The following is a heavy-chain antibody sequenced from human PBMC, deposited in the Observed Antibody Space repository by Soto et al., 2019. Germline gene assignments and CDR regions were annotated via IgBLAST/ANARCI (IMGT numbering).Heavy chain of an antibody. CDR3: ARDPGSGSPQDYFDY. J-gene: IGHJ4*02. CDR1: GFTFSSYA. V-gene: IGHV3-30-3*01. Sequence: QVQLVESGGGVVQPGRSLRLSCAASGFTFSSYAMHWVRQAPGKGLEWVAVISYDGSNKYYADSVKGRVTISRDNSKNTLYLQMNSLRAEDTAVYYCARDPGSGSPQDYFDYWGQGTLVTVSS. D-gene: IGHD1-26*01. CDR2: ISYDGSNK.